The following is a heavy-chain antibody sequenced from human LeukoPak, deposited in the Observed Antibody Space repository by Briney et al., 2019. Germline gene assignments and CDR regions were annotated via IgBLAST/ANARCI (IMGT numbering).Heavy chain of an antibody. CDR3: ARGRSTAIFPYYYYYMDV. D-gene: IGHD5-18*01. J-gene: IGHJ6*03. CDR2: MNPNSGNT. Sequence: ASVKVSCKASGYTFTSYDSNWVRQATGQGREWMGWMNPNSGNTGYAQKSQGRVTITRNTSISTAYMELSSLRSEDTAVYYCARGRSTAIFPYYYYYMDVWGKGTTVTVSS. CDR1: GYTFTSYD. V-gene: IGHV1-8*03.